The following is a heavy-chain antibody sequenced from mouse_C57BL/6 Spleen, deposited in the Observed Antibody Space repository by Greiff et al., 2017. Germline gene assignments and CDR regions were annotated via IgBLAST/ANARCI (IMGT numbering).Heavy chain of an antibody. D-gene: IGHD4-1*01. J-gene: IGHJ3*01. CDR1: GYTFTSYW. V-gene: IGHV1-61*01. CDR2: IYPSDSET. CDR3: ARGVGRAWFAY. Sequence: QVQLQQPGAELVRPGSPVKLSCKASGYTFTSYWMDWVKQRPGQGLEWIGNIYPSDSETHYNQKFKDKATLTVDKSSSTAYMQLSSLTSEDSAVYDCARGVGRAWFAYWGQGTLVTVSA.